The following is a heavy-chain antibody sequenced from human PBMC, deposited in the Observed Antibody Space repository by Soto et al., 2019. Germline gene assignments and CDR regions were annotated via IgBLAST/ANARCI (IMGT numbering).Heavy chain of an antibody. D-gene: IGHD2-15*01. CDR3: ARAPRDIVVVVAATPVDAFDI. J-gene: IGHJ3*02. CDR2: INNDGSKK. Sequence: GGSLRLSCAASGFTFSNYWMHWVRQPPGEGLVWVSRINNDGSKKNNVDSVKGRFTISRDNAKNSLYLQMNSLRAEDTAVYYCARAPRDIVVVVAATPVDAFDIWGQGTMVTVSS. CDR1: GFTFSNYW. V-gene: IGHV3-74*01.